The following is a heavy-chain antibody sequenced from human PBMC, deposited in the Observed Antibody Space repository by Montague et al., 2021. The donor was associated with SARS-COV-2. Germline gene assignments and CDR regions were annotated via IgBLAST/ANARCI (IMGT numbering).Heavy chain of an antibody. CDR3: ARLTGSRVYYYHYGLDV. V-gene: IGHV4-4*09. Sequence: SETLSLTCTVSGDSIRESHWSWIRQPPGEGLEWIGYINNSGSTNYNPALESRVTLTVSASNNQFCLTLRSVTAADTAVYYCARLTGSRVYYYHYGLDVWGQGTTVTVSS. J-gene: IGHJ6*02. CDR2: INNSGST. D-gene: IGHD1-20*01. CDR1: GDSIRESH.